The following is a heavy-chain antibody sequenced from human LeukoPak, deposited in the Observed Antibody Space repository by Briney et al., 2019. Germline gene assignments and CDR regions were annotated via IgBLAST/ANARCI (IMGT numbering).Heavy chain of an antibody. CDR2: ISSSTSYI. Sequence: GGSLRLSCAASGFTFSSYSMNWIRQAPGKGLEWVSSISSSTSYIYYADSVKGRFTISKDNAKNSLYLQMSNLRAEDTAVYFCARGGGLDVWGQGATVTVSS. CDR3: ARGGGLDV. CDR1: GFTFSSYS. V-gene: IGHV3-21*04. D-gene: IGHD3-16*01. J-gene: IGHJ6*02.